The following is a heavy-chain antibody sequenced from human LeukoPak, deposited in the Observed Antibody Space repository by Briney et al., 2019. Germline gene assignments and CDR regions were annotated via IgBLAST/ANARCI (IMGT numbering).Heavy chain of an antibody. V-gene: IGHV4-61*02. J-gene: IGHJ4*02. Sequence: SPSLSLTRTLSGPSISSGDYYWSWIRQPPRKGLELIGRIYTSGSTNYNPSLKSRVTMSVDTSKNQFSLKLSSVTAADTAVYYCARHNIAATIDYWGQGTLVTVSS. CDR3: ARHNIAATIDY. CDR1: GPSISSGDYY. D-gene: IGHD6-13*01. CDR2: IYTSGST.